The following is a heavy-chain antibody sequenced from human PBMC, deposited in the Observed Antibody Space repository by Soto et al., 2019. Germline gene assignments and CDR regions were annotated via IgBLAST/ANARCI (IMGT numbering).Heavy chain of an antibody. Sequence: QVQLVQSGAEVKKPGASVKVSCKASGYTFTSYGISWVRQAPGQGLEWMGWISAYNGNTNYAQKLQGRVTMTTDTSTSTAYIELRSLRSDDTAVYYCARAREVGAVTGGAFDIWGQGTMVTVSS. V-gene: IGHV1-18*01. D-gene: IGHD1-26*01. CDR2: ISAYNGNT. J-gene: IGHJ3*02. CDR3: ARAREVGAVTGGAFDI. CDR1: GYTFTSYG.